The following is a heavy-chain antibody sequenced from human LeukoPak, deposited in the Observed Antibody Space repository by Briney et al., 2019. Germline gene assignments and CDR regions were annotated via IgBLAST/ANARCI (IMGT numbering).Heavy chain of an antibody. Sequence: GSLRLSCAASGFTFSSYAMHWVRQAPGKGLEWVAVISYDGSNKYYADSVKGRFTISRDNSKNTLYLQMNSLRAEDTAVYYCVRAGMFDYWGQGTLVTVSS. CDR1: GFTFSSYA. J-gene: IGHJ4*02. V-gene: IGHV3-30*04. D-gene: IGHD6-19*01. CDR2: ISYDGSNK. CDR3: VRAGMFDY.